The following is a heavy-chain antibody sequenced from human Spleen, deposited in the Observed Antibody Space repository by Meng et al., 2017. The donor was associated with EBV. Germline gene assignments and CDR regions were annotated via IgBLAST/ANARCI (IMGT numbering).Heavy chain of an antibody. CDR3: ARTVGATSVFDY. D-gene: IGHD1-26*01. CDR2: IYHTANT. V-gene: IGHV4-4*02. Sequence: QLQLQGSGPGLLKPSETLSLTCAVSGGSISSSNWWNWVRQPPGKGLEWIGDIYHTANTNYNPSLKSRVTISVDTSKNQFSLNLSSVTAADTAVYYCARTVGATSVFDYWGQGTLVTVSS. CDR1: GGSISSSNW. J-gene: IGHJ4*02.